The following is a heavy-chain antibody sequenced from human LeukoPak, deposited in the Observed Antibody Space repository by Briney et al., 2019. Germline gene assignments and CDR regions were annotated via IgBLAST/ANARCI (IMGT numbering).Heavy chain of an antibody. Sequence: PSETLSLTCTVSGGSISCYYWSWIRQPPGKGLEWIGYIYYSGSTNYNPSLKSRVTISVDTSKNQFSLKLSSVTAADTAVYYCARVAYGDYAPLKFDYWGQGTLVTVSS. V-gene: IGHV4-59*01. D-gene: IGHD4-17*01. CDR3: ARVAYGDYAPLKFDY. CDR2: IYYSGST. J-gene: IGHJ4*02. CDR1: GGSISCYY.